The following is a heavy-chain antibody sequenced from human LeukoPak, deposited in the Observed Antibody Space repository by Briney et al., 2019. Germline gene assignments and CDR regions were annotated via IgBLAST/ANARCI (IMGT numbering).Heavy chain of an antibody. Sequence: PSETLSLTCAVSGGSISSFYWSWIRQPPGKGLEWIGYIYYSGSTNYNPSLKSRVTISVDTSKNQFSLKLSSVTAADTAVYYCARRAEWKPSGRDPYYFDYWGQGTLVTVSS. CDR3: ARRAEWKPSGRDPYYFDY. V-gene: IGHV4-59*08. CDR1: GGSISSFY. D-gene: IGHD3-10*01. J-gene: IGHJ4*02. CDR2: IYYSGST.